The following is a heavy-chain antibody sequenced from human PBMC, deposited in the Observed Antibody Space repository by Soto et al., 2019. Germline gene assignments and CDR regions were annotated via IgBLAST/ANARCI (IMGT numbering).Heavy chain of an antibody. V-gene: IGHV1-69*13. CDR3: ARARGPYYDILTGYSPTTYYYGMDV. Sequence: GASVKVSCKASGGTFSSYAISWVRQAPGQGLEWMGGIIPIFGTANYAQKFQGRVTITADESTSTAYMELSSLRSEDTAVYYCARARGPYYDILTGYSPTTYYYGMDVWGQGTTVTV. J-gene: IGHJ6*02. CDR1: GGTFSSYA. D-gene: IGHD3-9*01. CDR2: IIPIFGTA.